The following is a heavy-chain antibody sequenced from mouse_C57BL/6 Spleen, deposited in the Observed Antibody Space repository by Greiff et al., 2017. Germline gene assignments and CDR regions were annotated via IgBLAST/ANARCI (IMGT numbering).Heavy chain of an antibody. CDR3: ARAELGQDAMDY. J-gene: IGHJ4*01. CDR2: INPSSGYT. V-gene: IGHV1-7*01. CDR1: GYTFTSYW. Sequence: QVHVKQSGAELAKPGASVKLSCKASGYTFTSYWMHWVKQRPGQGLEWIGYINPSSGYTKYNQKFKDKATLTADKSSSTAYMQLSSLTNEDSAVYYCARAELGQDAMDYWGQGTSVTVSS. D-gene: IGHD4-1*01.